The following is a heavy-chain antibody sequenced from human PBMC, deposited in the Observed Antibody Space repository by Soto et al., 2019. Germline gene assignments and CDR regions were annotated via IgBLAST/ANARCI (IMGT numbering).Heavy chain of an antibody. D-gene: IGHD3-10*01. Sequence: QVQLQQWGAGLLKPSETLSLTCAVYGGSFSGYYWSWLRQPPGKGLEWIGEINHSGITNDNPSLKRRVTISVDTSKNQFSLKLSSVTAADTAVYYCASRTMVRGVVPPIWGQGTLVTVSS. V-gene: IGHV4-34*01. CDR1: GGSFSGYY. CDR3: ASRTMVRGVVPPI. CDR2: INHSGIT. J-gene: IGHJ4*02.